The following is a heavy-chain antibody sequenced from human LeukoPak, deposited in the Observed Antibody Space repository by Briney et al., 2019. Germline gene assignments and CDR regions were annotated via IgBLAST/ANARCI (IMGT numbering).Heavy chain of an antibody. J-gene: IGHJ4*02. CDR1: AFTFSSYA. V-gene: IGHV3-23*01. CDR3: ANYRSRFGESNPQYFDY. CDR2: ISRSGGST. D-gene: IGHD3-10*01. Sequence: GGSLRLSCAASAFTFSSYAMSWVRQAPGKGLGWVSAISRSGGSTYYADSVKGRFTISRDNSKNTLYLQMNSLRAEDTAVYYCANYRSRFGESNPQYFDYWGQGTLVTVSS.